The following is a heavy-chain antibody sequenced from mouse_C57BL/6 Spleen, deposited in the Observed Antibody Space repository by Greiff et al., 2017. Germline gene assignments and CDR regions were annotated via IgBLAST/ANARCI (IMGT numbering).Heavy chain of an antibody. CDR3: ARNYGSSLDY. V-gene: IGHV5-17*01. J-gene: IGHJ2*01. D-gene: IGHD1-1*01. CDR2: ISSGSSTI. Sequence: EVKLVESGGGLVKPGGSLKLSCAASGFTFSDYGMHWVRQAPEKGLEWVAYISSGSSTIYYADTVKGRFTISRDNAKNTLFLQRTSLRAEDTAMYYCARNYGSSLDYWGQGTTLTVSS. CDR1: GFTFSDYG.